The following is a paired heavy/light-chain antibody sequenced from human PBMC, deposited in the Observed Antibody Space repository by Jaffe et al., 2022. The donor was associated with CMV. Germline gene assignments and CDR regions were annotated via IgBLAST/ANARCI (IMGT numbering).Heavy chain of an antibody. CDR1: GGSISSSSYY. CDR2: IYYSGST. CDR3: ARQVLLWFGEGPAVGWFDP. D-gene: IGHD3-10*01. Sequence: QLQLQESGPGLVKPSETLSLTCTVSGGSISSSSYYWGWIRQPPGKGLEWIGSIYYSGSTYYNPSLKSRVTISVDTSKNQFSLKLSSVTAADTAVYYCARQVLLWFGEGPAVGWFDPWGQGTLVTVSS. J-gene: IGHJ5*02. V-gene: IGHV4-39*01.
Light chain of an antibody. CDR2: LGS. J-gene: IGKJ3*01. V-gene: IGKV2-28*01. CDR1: QSLLHSNGYNY. CDR3: MQALQTLFT. Sequence: DIVMTQSPLSLPVTPGEPASISCRSSQSLLHSNGYNYLDWYLQKPGQSPQLLIYLGSNRASGVPDRFSGSGSGTDFTLKISRVEAEDVGVYYCMQALQTLFTFGPGTKVDIK.